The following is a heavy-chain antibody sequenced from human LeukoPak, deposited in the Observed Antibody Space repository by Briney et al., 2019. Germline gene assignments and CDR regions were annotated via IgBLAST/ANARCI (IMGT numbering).Heavy chain of an antibody. V-gene: IGHV4-59*01. Sequence: PSETLSLTCAVYGGSFSGYYWSWIRQPPGKGLEWIGYIYYSGSTNYNPSLKSRVTISVDTATNQFSLKLRSVTAADTAVYYCARDFSAAFDIWGQGTMVTVSS. J-gene: IGHJ3*02. CDR2: IYYSGST. CDR3: ARDFSAAFDI. D-gene: IGHD2/OR15-2a*01. CDR1: GGSFSGYY.